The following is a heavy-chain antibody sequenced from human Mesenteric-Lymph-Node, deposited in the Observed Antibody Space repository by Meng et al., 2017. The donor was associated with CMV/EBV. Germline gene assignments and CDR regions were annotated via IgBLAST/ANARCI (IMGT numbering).Heavy chain of an antibody. D-gene: IGHD6-13*01. CDR3: ARDSSPTTLFYYGMDV. CDR2: IDSAGDTI. J-gene: IGHJ6*02. V-gene: IGHV3-11*04. CDR1: GFIFSYAC. Sequence: GESLKISCAASGFIFSYACMSWVRQAPGKGLEWIAYIDSAGDTIYYAASVKGRFTISRDNAENSLYLQMNSLRVDDTAVYFCARDSSPTTLFYYGMDVWGQGTTVTVSS.